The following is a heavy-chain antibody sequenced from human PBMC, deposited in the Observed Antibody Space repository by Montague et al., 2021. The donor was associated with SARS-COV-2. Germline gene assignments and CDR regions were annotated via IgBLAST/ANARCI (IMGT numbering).Heavy chain of an antibody. Sequence: SETLSLTCTVSGDSITNTHCIWVWIRQATGQALVCFVNIYHNGNTYSNPALERRALMSIDTSKNHFSLRLSSVIASDTSVYSCAVEVKYFFDNWGQGFLVSVSS. CDR2: IYHNGNT. CDR1: GDSITNTHCI. V-gene: IGHV4-39*01. J-gene: IGHJ4*02. D-gene: IGHD3-22*01. CDR3: AVEVKYFFDN.